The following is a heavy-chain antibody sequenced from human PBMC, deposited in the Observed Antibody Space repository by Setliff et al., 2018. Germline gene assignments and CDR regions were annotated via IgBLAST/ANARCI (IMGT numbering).Heavy chain of an antibody. CDR3: ARSPGWIPWFDS. V-gene: IGHV3-74*01. J-gene: IGHJ5*01. CDR1: GFTLSSYW. Sequence: GGSLRLSCAASGFTLSSYWMHWVRQAPGKGLVWVSRINSDGSSTSYADSVKGRFTISRDNAKTSLYLQMDSLRAEDTAVYFCARSPGWIPWFDSWGQGTLVTVSS. D-gene: IGHD5-18*01. CDR2: INSDGSST.